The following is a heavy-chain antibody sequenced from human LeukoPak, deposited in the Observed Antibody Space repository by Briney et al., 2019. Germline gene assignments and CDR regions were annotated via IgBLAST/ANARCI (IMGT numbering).Heavy chain of an antibody. CDR1: GGTFSSYA. Sequence: SVRVSCKASGGTFSSYAISWVRQAPGQGLEWMGGIIPIFGTANYAQKFQGRVTITTDESTSTAYMELSSLRSEDTAVYYCAGTKGEYYYYYMDVWGKGTTVTVSS. V-gene: IGHV1-69*05. J-gene: IGHJ6*03. CDR3: AGTKGEYYYYYMDV. D-gene: IGHD3-10*01. CDR2: IIPIFGTA.